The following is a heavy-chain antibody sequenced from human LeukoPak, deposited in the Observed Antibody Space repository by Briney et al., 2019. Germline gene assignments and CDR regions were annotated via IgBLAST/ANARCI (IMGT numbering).Heavy chain of an antibody. CDR2: IYSSGST. V-gene: IGHV4-59*01. Sequence: PSETLCLTCTVSGGSISSYYWSWIRQPPGKGLEWIGYIYSSGSTNYNPSLESRITISVDTSKNQFSLKLSAVTAADTAVYYCARHCYHSSGSYSFDYWGQGAVDTVSS. CDR3: ARHCYHSSGSYSFDY. J-gene: IGHJ4*02. CDR1: GGSISSYY. D-gene: IGHD3-22*01.